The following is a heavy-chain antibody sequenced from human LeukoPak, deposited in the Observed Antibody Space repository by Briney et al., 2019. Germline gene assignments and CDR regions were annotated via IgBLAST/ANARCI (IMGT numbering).Heavy chain of an antibody. J-gene: IGHJ6*02. CDR1: GYTFTSYG. Sequence: ASVKVSCKASGYTFTSYGISWVRQAPGQGLEWMGWISAYNGNTNYAQKLQGRVTMTTDTSTSTAYMELRSLRSDDTAVYYCARVSDYDFWSGYFGRMDVWGQGTTVTVSS. CDR2: ISAYNGNT. D-gene: IGHD3-3*01. CDR3: ARVSDYDFWSGYFGRMDV. V-gene: IGHV1-18*01.